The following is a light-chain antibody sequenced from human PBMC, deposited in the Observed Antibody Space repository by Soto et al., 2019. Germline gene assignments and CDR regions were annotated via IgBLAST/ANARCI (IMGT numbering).Light chain of an antibody. CDR2: GTS. J-gene: IGKJ2*01. CDR1: QSIRNG. CDR3: LQDYNYPST. V-gene: IGKV1-6*01. Sequence: IQMTQSPSSLSVSVGDRITITCRASQSIRNGLGWYQQKPGKAPKLLIYGTSNLESGVPSRFSGSGSGTAVTLTISSLQPEDFGATYWLQDYNYPSTFGQGTKLDIK.